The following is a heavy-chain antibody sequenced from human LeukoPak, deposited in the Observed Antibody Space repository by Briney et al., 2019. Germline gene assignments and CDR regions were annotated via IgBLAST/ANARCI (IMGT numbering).Heavy chain of an antibody. V-gene: IGHV1-8*03. D-gene: IGHD1-26*01. CDR3: ARRFRRSGSYFVY. Sequence: ASVKVSCKASGGTFTSYDINWVRQATGQGLEWMGWMNPNSGNTGYAQKFQGRVTITRNTSISTAYMELSSLRSEDTAVYYCARRFRRSGSYFVYWGQGTLVTVSS. CDR2: MNPNSGNT. J-gene: IGHJ4*02. CDR1: GGTFTSYD.